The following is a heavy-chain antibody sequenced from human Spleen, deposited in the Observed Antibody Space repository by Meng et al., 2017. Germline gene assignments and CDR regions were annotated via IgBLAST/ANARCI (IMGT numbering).Heavy chain of an antibody. CDR1: GGPISSYY. J-gene: IGHJ6*02. CDR3: ARSILVEGANPNYYYYGMDV. CDR2: IYYSGST. Sequence: SETLSPTCTVSGGPISSYYWSWIRQPPGKGLEWIGYIYYSGSTNYTPSLKSRVTISEDTSKNQFSLKLSSVTAADTAVYYCARSILVEGANPNYYYYGMDVWGQGTTVTVSS. V-gene: IGHV4-59*01. D-gene: IGHD1-26*01.